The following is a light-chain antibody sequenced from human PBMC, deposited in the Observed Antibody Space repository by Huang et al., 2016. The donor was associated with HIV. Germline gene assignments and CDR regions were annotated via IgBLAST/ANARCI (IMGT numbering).Light chain of an antibody. CDR3: QQYDNLLQFT. Sequence: DIQMTQSPSSLSASVGDRVTITCQASQDISNYLHWYQQKPGKAPKLLIYDASNLETGVPSRFSGSGSGTDFTFTISSLQPEDTATYYCQQYDNLLQFTFGPGTKVDIK. CDR1: QDISNY. V-gene: IGKV1-33*01. J-gene: IGKJ3*01. CDR2: DAS.